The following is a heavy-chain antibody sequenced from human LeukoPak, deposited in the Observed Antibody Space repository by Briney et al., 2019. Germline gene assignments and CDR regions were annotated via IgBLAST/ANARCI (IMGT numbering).Heavy chain of an antibody. V-gene: IGHV3-23*01. CDR3: AKLSAPHGLPMSSFDY. CDR1: GFTFSSYG. J-gene: IGHJ4*02. D-gene: IGHD4-11*01. Sequence: GGSLRLSCAASGFTFSSYGMNWGRKAPARGQEWVSAISGCGGSTYYADSVKGRFTISRDNSKNTLSLQVNSLRAEDTAVYYCAKLSAPHGLPMSSFDYWGQGSLVTVSS. CDR2: ISGCGGST.